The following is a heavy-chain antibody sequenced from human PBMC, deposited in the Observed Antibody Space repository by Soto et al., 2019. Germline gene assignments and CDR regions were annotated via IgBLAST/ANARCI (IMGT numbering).Heavy chain of an antibody. CDR3: ARSRSGAVPDSFGY. V-gene: IGHV3-30-3*01. D-gene: IGHD3-3*01. CDR1: GFMFSRYA. J-gene: IGHJ1*01. Sequence: PGGSLRLSCAASGFMFSRYAIHWVRQAPGMGLEWVAVISKDGSVNYYADSVRGRFSISRDKSKNTVYLEMNGMRDDDTAVFYCARSRSGAVPDSFGYWGQGTLVTVSS. CDR2: ISKDGSVN.